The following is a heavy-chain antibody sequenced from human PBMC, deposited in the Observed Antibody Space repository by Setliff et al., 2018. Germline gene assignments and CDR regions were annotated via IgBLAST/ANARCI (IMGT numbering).Heavy chain of an antibody. CDR1: GGSISSSNW. CDR2: IYRNGNT. V-gene: IGHV4-4*02. J-gene: IGHJ4*02. Sequence: PSETLSLTCAVSGGSISSSNWWSWVRQPPGKGLEWIGEIYRNGNTYYNPSLKSRVTISVDTSKNQLSLKLNSVTAADTAVYYCARQIDYGDFQYFDYWGQGTLVTVSS. D-gene: IGHD4-17*01. CDR3: ARQIDYGDFQYFDY.